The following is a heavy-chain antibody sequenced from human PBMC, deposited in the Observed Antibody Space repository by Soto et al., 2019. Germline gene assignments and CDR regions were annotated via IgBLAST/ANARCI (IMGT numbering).Heavy chain of an antibody. Sequence: PGGSLRLSCAASGFTFSSYAMSWVRQAPWKGLEWVSAISGSGGSTYYADSVKGRFTISRDNSKNTLYLQMNSLRAEDTAVYYCAKDILTGYYLNGMDVWGQGTTVTVSS. CDR2: ISGSGGST. CDR1: GFTFSSYA. J-gene: IGHJ6*02. D-gene: IGHD3-9*01. CDR3: AKDILTGYYLNGMDV. V-gene: IGHV3-23*01.